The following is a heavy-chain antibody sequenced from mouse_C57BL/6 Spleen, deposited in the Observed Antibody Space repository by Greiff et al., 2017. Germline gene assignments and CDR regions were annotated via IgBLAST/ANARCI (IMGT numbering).Heavy chain of an antibody. CDR1: GFSLTSYG. D-gene: IGHD1-1*01. Sequence: QVTLKESGPGLVQPSQSLSITCTVSGFSLTSYGVHWVRQSPGKGLEWLGVIWSGGSTDYNAAFISRLSISKDNSKCQVFFKMNSLQADDTAIYYCASVITTVVAPYYAMDYWGQGTSVTVSS. J-gene: IGHJ4*01. V-gene: IGHV2-2*01. CDR2: IWSGGST. CDR3: ASVITTVVAPYYAMDY.